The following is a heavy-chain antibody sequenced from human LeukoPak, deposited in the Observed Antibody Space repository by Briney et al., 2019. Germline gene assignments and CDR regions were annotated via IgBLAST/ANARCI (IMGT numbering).Heavy chain of an antibody. CDR2: FDPEDGET. CDR1: GYTLTELS. J-gene: IGHJ4*02. Sequence: ASVKVSCKVFGYTLTELSMHWVRHAPGKGLEWMGGFDPEDGETIYAQKLQGRVTMTEDTSTDTAYMELSSLRSEDTAVYYCAPIVGATTLAFDYWGQGTLVTVSS. CDR3: APIVGATTLAFDY. V-gene: IGHV1-24*01. D-gene: IGHD1-26*01.